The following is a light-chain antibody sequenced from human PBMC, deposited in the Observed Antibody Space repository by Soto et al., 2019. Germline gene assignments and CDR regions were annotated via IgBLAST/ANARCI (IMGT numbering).Light chain of an antibody. CDR2: VTS. J-gene: IGKJ2*01. CDR1: QSISNY. Sequence: DIQMTQSPSSLSASVGDRVTITCRASQSISNYLNWYQQKPGKAPKLLIYVTSSVHSEAPSRFTGSGSGTEFTLTISSLHPEDFAIYYCQQSYSIPYTFGHGTQLEIK. CDR3: QQSYSIPYT. V-gene: IGKV1-39*01.